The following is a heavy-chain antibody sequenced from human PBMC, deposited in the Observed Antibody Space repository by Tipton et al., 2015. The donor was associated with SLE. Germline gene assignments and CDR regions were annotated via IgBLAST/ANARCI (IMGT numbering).Heavy chain of an antibody. CDR1: GGSISSYY. Sequence: TLSLTCTVSGGSISSYYWSWIRQPPGKGLEWIGEINHSGSTNYNPSLKSRVTISVDTSKNQFSLKLSSVTAADTAVYYCARFTAQYGGYLDYWGQGTLVTVSS. CDR3: ARFTAQYGGYLDY. CDR2: INHSGST. D-gene: IGHD4/OR15-4a*01. J-gene: IGHJ4*02. V-gene: IGHV4-34*01.